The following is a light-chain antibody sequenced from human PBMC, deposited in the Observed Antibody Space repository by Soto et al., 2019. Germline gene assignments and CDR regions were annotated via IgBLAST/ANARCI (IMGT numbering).Light chain of an antibody. CDR3: QQYSSYPVT. J-gene: IGKJ1*01. Sequence: AIRMTQSPSSFSASTGDRVTITCRASQSISSYLAWYQQKPGKAPKLLIYAASTLQSGVPSRFSGSGSGTDFTLTISCLQSEDFAIYYCQQYSSYPVTFGQGTKVEIK. V-gene: IGKV1-8*01. CDR1: QSISSY. CDR2: AAS.